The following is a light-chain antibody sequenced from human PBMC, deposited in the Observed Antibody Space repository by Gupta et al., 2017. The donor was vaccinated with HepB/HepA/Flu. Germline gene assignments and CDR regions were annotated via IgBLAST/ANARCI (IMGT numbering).Light chain of an antibody. V-gene: IGKV1-9*01. Sequence: DIQLTQSPSFLSASVGDRVTITCRASQDINSYLIWYQQKPGKAPNLLIYTASTLQGAVPSRFSGSGSGTEIALTISSLQPEDFATYYCQQFNSYPITFGQGTRLDIK. CDR2: TAS. CDR3: QQFNSYPIT. CDR1: QDINSY. J-gene: IGKJ5*01.